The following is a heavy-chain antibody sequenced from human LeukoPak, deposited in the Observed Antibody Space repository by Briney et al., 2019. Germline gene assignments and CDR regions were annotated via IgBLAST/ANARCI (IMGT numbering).Heavy chain of an antibody. D-gene: IGHD2-21*01. Sequence: SETLSLTRTVSGGSISSSYWSWIRQSPGKGLEWIGYIHHSGNTNSSPPLKSRVTISVDTPNNQFSLKLNSVTAADTAVYYCVRWQYCGGNCFFSAFDTWGQGTMVTVSS. CDR1: GGSISSSY. V-gene: IGHV4-59*01. CDR2: IHHSGNT. CDR3: VRWQYCGGNCFFSAFDT. J-gene: IGHJ3*02.